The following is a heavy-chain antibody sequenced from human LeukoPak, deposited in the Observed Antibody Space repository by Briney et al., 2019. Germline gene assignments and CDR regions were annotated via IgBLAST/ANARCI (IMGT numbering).Heavy chain of an antibody. Sequence: PGGSLRLSCAASGFTFSSYAMHWVRQAPGKGLEWVAVISYDGSNKYYADSVKGRFTISRDNSKNTLYLQMNSLRAEDTAVYYCARGGDCGGDCADYYFDYWGQGTLVTVSS. CDR2: ISYDGSNK. CDR1: GFTFSSYA. CDR3: ARGGDCGGDCADYYFDY. V-gene: IGHV3-30-3*01. J-gene: IGHJ4*02. D-gene: IGHD2-21*02.